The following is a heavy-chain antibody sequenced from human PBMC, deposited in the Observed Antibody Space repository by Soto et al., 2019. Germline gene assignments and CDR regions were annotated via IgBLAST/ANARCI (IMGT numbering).Heavy chain of an antibody. J-gene: IGHJ4*02. D-gene: IGHD1-26*01. Sequence: QVQLVQSGAEVKKPGASVKVSCKASGYTFSGFAIHWVRQAPGQRLEWMGWINAGNGDTKYSQKFQGRVTIARDTAASTAYMELGSLTFEDTAVYYCARKVGASAYWGQGTLVTVSS. CDR1: GYTFSGFA. CDR2: INAGNGDT. V-gene: IGHV1-3*01. CDR3: ARKVGASAY.